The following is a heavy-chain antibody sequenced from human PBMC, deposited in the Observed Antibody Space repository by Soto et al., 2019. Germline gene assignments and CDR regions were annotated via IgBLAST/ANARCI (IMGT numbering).Heavy chain of an antibody. J-gene: IGHJ6*02. V-gene: IGHV1-2*02. CDR3: ARQGSGSEYPQYFYYGMDV. CDR2: INPKSGVA. Sequence: VELVQSCAEVEKPGAAVRISCKTAGYTFTASYIHWVRQAPGQGLEWMGWINPKSGVANYAQNFQGRVTMTRDTSSSTVYMELTKMRSEYTTIDYCARQGSGSEYPQYFYYGMDVWGQGTTAAASS. D-gene: IGHD5-12*01. CDR1: GYTFTASY.